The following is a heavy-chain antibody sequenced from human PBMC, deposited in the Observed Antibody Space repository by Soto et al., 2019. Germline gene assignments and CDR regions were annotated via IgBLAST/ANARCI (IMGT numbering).Heavy chain of an antibody. CDR2: IYPGDSDT. V-gene: IGHV5-51*01. CDR1: GYSFTSYW. D-gene: IGHD3-22*01. J-gene: IGHJ4*02. Sequence: GESLKISCKGSGYSFTSYWIGWVRQMPRKGLEWMGIIYPGDSDTRYSPSFQGQVTISADKSISTAYLQWSSLKASDTAMYYCARQPVYYYDSSGYYPGPIDYWGQGTLVTVSS. CDR3: ARQPVYYYDSSGYYPGPIDY.